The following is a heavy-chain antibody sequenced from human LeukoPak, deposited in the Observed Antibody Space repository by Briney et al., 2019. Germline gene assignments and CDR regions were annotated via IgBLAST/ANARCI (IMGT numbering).Heavy chain of an antibody. CDR2: ISYDGSSE. J-gene: IGHJ4*02. D-gene: IGHD3-16*02. CDR1: GFTFSMYG. CDR3: AKDLRTVVVVGLDY. V-gene: IGHV3-30*18. Sequence: GRSLRLSCVASGFTFSMYGIHWVRQAPGKGLEWVAVISYDGSSEYYADSVKGRFTISRDNSKNTLYLQMNSLRAEDTAVYYCAKDLRTVVVVGLDYWGQGTLVTVSS.